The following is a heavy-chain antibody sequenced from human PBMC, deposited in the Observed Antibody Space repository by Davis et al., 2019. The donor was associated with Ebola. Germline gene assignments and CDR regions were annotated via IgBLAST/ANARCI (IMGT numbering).Heavy chain of an antibody. J-gene: IGHJ6*02. CDR2: ISSSSSYI. D-gene: IGHD6-19*01. V-gene: IGHV3-21*01. CDR1: GFTFSSYS. CDR3: ARLAGGLYYYGMDV. Sequence: GESLKISCAASGFTFSSYSMNWVRQAPGKGLEWVSSISSSSSYIYYADSVKGRFTISRDNAKNSLYLQMNSLRAEDTAVYYCARLAGGLYYYGMDVWGQGTTVTVSS.